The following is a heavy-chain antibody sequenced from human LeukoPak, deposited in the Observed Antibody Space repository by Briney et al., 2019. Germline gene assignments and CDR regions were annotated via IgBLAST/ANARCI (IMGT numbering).Heavy chain of an antibody. CDR2: INPGDSRT. J-gene: IGHJ4*02. Sequence: PGGSLRLSCQGSGYRFTNYWIGWVRQMPGKGLEWMGVINPGDSRTKYSPPFEGQVTISVDKSISIAYLQWSSLKASDTAMYYCARRQGCSNTACPPDYWGQGTLVTVSS. CDR3: ARRQGCSNTACPPDY. D-gene: IGHD2-2*01. V-gene: IGHV5-51*01. CDR1: GYRFTNYW.